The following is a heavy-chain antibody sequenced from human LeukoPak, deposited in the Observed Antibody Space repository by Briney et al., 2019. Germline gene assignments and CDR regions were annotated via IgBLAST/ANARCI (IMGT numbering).Heavy chain of an antibody. Sequence: QAGGSLRLSCAASGFTFSSYAMSWVRQAPGKGLEWVSAFSGSGGGTYYADSVKGRFTISRDNSKNTLYLQMNSLRAEDTAVYYCAKTSGSYRFDYWGQGTLVTVSS. V-gene: IGHV3-23*01. J-gene: IGHJ4*02. CDR1: GFTFSSYA. CDR2: FSGSGGGT. D-gene: IGHD1-26*01. CDR3: AKTSGSYRFDY.